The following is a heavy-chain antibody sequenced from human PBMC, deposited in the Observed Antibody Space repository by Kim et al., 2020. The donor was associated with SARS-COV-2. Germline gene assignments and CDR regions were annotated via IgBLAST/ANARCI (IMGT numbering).Heavy chain of an antibody. CDR1: GFTFSNAW. D-gene: IGHD6-19*01. CDR3: TTDPSSGWYLNWFDP. Sequence: GGSLRLSCAASGFTFSNAWMSWVRQAPGKGLEWVGRIKSKTDGGTTDYAAPVKGRFTISRDDSKNTLYLQMNSLKTEDTAVYYCTTDPSSGWYLNWFDPWGQGTLVTVSS. V-gene: IGHV3-15*01. CDR2: IKSKTDGGTT. J-gene: IGHJ5*02.